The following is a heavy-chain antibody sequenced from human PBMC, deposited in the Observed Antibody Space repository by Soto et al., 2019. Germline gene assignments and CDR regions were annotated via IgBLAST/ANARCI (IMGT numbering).Heavy chain of an antibody. D-gene: IGHD3-3*01. CDR2: ISYDGSNK. Sequence: QVQLVECGGGVVQPGRSLRLSCAASGFTFSSYAMHWVRQAPGKGLEWVAVISYDGSNKYYADSVKGRFTISRDNSKNTLYLQLNSLRAEDTAVYYCARSGDSYDFWSGSRTYFDYWGQGTLVTVSS. CDR1: GFTFSSYA. J-gene: IGHJ4*02. V-gene: IGHV3-30-3*01. CDR3: ARSGDSYDFWSGSRTYFDY.